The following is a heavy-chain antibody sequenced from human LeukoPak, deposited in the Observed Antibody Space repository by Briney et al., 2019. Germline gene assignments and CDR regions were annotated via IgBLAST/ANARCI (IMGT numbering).Heavy chain of an antibody. V-gene: IGHV3-23*01. Sequence: PTGGSLRLSCVASGFTFSNYAMSWVRQAPGKGLDWVSVISGSAGKIRYAGSVKGRFTISRDNSENTVYLQMNNLRAEDTAVYYCAGRVTGYSSGYVYWGQGTLVTVSS. D-gene: IGHD5-18*01. CDR1: GFTFSNYA. CDR2: ISGSAGKI. CDR3: AGRVTGYSSGYVY. J-gene: IGHJ4*02.